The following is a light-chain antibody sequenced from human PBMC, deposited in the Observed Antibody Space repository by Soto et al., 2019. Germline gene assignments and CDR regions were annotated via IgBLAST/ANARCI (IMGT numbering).Light chain of an antibody. CDR2: DAS. V-gene: IGKV3-11*01. J-gene: IGKJ1*01. CDR1: QNIDIS. CDR3: QQRFSWPRT. Sequence: EIVLTQSPATLSLSPGERGTLSCRASQNIDISLAWYQQKPGQAPRLLIYDASNRATGFPARFSGSGSGTDFTLTISSPEPEDSAVYYCQQRFSWPRTFGQGTKVAIK.